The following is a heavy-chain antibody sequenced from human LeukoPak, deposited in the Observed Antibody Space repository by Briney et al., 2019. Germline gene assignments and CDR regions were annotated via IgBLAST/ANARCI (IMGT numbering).Heavy chain of an antibody. CDR2: INHSGST. J-gene: IGHJ4*02. Sequence: PSETLSLTCAVYGGSFSGYYWSWIRQPPGKGLEWIGEINHSGSTNYNPSLKSRVTISVDTSMNQFSLKLSSVTAADTAVYYCAREPPAAAGTGYWGQGTLVTVSS. CDR3: AREPPAAAGTGY. D-gene: IGHD6-13*01. CDR1: GGSFSGYY. V-gene: IGHV4-34*01.